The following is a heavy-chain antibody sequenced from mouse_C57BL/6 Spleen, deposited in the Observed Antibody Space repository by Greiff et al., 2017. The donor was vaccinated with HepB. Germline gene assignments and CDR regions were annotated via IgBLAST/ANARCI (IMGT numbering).Heavy chain of an antibody. D-gene: IGHD4-1*01. CDR2: ISDGGSYT. Sequence: EVKLVESGGGLVKPGGSLKLSCAASGFTFSSYAMSWVRQTPEKRLEWVATISDGGSYTYYPDNVKGRFTISRDNAKNNPYLQMSHLKSEDTAMYYCARDGLGRRAMDYWGQGTSVTVSS. J-gene: IGHJ4*01. CDR3: ARDGLGRRAMDY. V-gene: IGHV5-4*01. CDR1: GFTFSSYA.